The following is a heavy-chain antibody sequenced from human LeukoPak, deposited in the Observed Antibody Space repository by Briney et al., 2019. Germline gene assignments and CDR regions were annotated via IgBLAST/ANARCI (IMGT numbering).Heavy chain of an antibody. Sequence: ASVKVSCKASGYTFTGYYIHWVRQAPGQGLEWMGRINPNNGGTNYAQKFQGRVTMTRDMSMSTAYMGLSRLRSDDTAVYYCAGEDNSSGYRPFDIWGQGTMVTVPS. D-gene: IGHD3-22*01. CDR3: AGEDNSSGYRPFDI. J-gene: IGHJ3*02. CDR2: INPNNGGT. V-gene: IGHV1-2*06. CDR1: GYTFTGYY.